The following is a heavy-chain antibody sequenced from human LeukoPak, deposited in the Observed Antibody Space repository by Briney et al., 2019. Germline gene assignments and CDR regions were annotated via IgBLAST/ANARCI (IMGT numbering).Heavy chain of an antibody. CDR1: GFTFSSYG. CDR2: ISYDGSNK. J-gene: IGHJ3*02. CDR3: AKIPYYYDSSGYPIDAFDI. Sequence: GRSLRLSCAASGFTFSSYGTHWVRQAPGKGLEWVAVISYDGSNKYYADSVKGRFTISRDNSKNTLYLQMNSLRAEDTAVYYCAKIPYYYDSSGYPIDAFDIWGQGTMVTVSS. D-gene: IGHD3-22*01. V-gene: IGHV3-30*18.